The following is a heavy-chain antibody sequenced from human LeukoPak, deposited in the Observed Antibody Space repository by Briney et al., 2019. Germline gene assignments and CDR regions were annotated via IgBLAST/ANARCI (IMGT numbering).Heavy chain of an antibody. V-gene: IGHV1-18*01. D-gene: IGHD2/OR15-2a*01. CDR1: GYTFTSYG. J-gene: IGHJ5*02. Sequence: GASVKVSCKASGYTFTSYGISWVRQAPGQGLEWMGWISAYNGNTNYAQKFQGRVTMTRDTSTSTVYMKLSSLRSEDTAMYYCAREWAGIFGSSWGQGTLVTVSS. CDR3: AREWAGIFGSS. CDR2: ISAYNGNT.